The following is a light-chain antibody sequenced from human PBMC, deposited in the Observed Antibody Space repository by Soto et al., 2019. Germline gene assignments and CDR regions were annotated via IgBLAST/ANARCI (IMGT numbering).Light chain of an antibody. CDR3: QQYNSYPYT. J-gene: IGKJ2*01. V-gene: IGKV1-5*03. Sequence: DIQMTQSPSTLSASVGDRVTITCRASQSISSWLAWYQQKPGKAPKLVIYKASSLESGVPSRFSGSESGTEFTLTISSLQPDDFATYYCQQYNSYPYTFGQGTKLEIK. CDR1: QSISSW. CDR2: KAS.